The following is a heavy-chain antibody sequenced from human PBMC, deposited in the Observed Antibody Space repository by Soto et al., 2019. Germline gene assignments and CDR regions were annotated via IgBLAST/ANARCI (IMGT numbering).Heavy chain of an antibody. V-gene: IGHV4-39*01. CDR2: VFYTGST. J-gene: IGHJ4*02. Sequence: PSETLSLTCAVSGGSIIGSYYYWVWLRQSPGKGPEWIGSVFYTGSTSYNPSLESRVSVSVDTSKNQFSLKVSGVSAADTAVYYCATSQKGYNWNYFDHWGQGALVTVSS. D-gene: IGHD1-20*01. CDR3: ATSQKGYNWNYFDH. CDR1: GGSIIGSYYY.